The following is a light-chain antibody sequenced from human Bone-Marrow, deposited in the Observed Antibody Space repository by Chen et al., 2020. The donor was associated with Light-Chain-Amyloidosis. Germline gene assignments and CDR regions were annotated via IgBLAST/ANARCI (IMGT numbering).Light chain of an antibody. V-gene: IGKV1-9*01. CDR1: QGIGSY. J-gene: IGKJ4*01. CDR2: AAS. CDR3: QQLNGYPLT. Sequence: DIQLTQFPSFLSASVGDRVTITCRASQGIGSYLAWYQQRPGEAPKLLIYAASALQSGVPSRFSGSRSGTDFTLTINSLQPEDFATYYCQQLNGYPLTFGGGTTVEIK.